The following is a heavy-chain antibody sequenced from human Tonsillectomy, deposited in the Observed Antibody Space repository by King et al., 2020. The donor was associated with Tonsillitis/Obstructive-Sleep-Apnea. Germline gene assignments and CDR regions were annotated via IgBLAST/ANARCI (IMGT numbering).Heavy chain of an antibody. CDR2: INPSGGST. CDR1: GYTFTSYY. Sequence: QLVQSGAEVKKPGASAKVSCKASGYTFTSYYMHWVRQAPGQGLEGMGIINPSGGSTTYAQKFQCRVTMTRDTSTSTGYMEPSSLRSEDTAVYYCARGKGCSRTSCYAEGFDPWGQGTLVTVSS. CDR3: ARGKGCSRTSCYAEGFDP. J-gene: IGHJ5*02. V-gene: IGHV1-46*01. D-gene: IGHD2-2*01.